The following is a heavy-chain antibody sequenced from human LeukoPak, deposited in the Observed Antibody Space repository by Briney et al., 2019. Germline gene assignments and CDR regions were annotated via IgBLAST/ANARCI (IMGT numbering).Heavy chain of an antibody. V-gene: IGHV3-30*02. D-gene: IGHD3-10*01. J-gene: IGHJ3*02. CDR1: GFTFSSYG. Sequence: GGSLRLSCAASGFTFSSYGMHWVRQAPGKGLEWVAVIRYDGSNKYYADSVKGRFTISRDNSKNTLYLQMNSLRAEDTAVYYCARSHMVRGVIDIWGQGTMVTVSS. CDR3: ARSHMVRGVIDI. CDR2: IRYDGSNK.